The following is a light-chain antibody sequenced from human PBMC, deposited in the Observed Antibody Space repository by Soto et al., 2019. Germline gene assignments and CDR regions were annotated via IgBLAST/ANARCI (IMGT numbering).Light chain of an antibody. Sequence: DIQMPQSPSTLSASVGDRVTITCRASQSISTWLAWYQQKSGKAPKLLIYEASSLGSGVPSRFSGSGSGTEFTLTISSLQPDDFATYYCQQYNSYSETFGQGTKVEIK. CDR2: EAS. V-gene: IGKV1-5*03. CDR1: QSISTW. J-gene: IGKJ1*01. CDR3: QQYNSYSET.